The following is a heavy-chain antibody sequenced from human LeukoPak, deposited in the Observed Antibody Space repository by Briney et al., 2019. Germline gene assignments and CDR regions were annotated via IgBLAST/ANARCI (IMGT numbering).Heavy chain of an antibody. CDR2: ICYSGST. V-gene: IGHV4-30-4*01. J-gene: IGHJ5*02. Sequence: SQTLSLTCTVSGGSISSGDYYWSWIRQPPGKGLEWIGYICYSGSTYYNPSLKSRVTISVDTSKNQFSLKLSSVTAADTAVYYCARATLVWGNYRQNWFDPWGQGTLVTVSS. D-gene: IGHD3-16*02. CDR1: GGSISSGDYY. CDR3: ARATLVWGNYRQNWFDP.